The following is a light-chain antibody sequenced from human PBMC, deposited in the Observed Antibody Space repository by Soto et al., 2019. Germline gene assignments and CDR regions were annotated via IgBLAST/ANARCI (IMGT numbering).Light chain of an antibody. V-gene: IGKV1-39*01. J-gene: IGKJ5*01. CDR1: QSISSY. Sequence: DLQLSRSRSSLSASVEDRVTIPGRASQSISSYLNWYQQKPGKAPKLLIYAASSLQSGVPSRFSGSGSGTDFTLTISSLQSEDFASYHCQQSYSDLITFGQGARLEIK. CDR3: QQSYSDLIT. CDR2: AAS.